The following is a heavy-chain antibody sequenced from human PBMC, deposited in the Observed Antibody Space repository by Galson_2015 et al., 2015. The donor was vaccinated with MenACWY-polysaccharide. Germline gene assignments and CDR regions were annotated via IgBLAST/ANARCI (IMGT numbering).Heavy chain of an antibody. J-gene: IGHJ4*02. CDR3: ARVFLSQSYPFDY. CDR1: GGSIGSSNW. D-gene: IGHD1-26*01. Sequence: TLSLTCAVSGGSIGSSNWWSWVRQPPGKGLEWIGEIFHSGSTNYNPSLKSRVTISVDKSKNQFSLKLSSVTAADAAVYYCARVFLSQSYPFDYWGQGTLVTVSS. V-gene: IGHV4-4*02. CDR2: IFHSGST.